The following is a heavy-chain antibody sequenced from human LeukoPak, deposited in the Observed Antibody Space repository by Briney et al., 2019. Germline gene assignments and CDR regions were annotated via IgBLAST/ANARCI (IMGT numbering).Heavy chain of an antibody. V-gene: IGHV4-4*02. CDR2: IYPSGST. D-gene: IGHD3-22*01. Sequence: PSETLSLTCAVSGGSISSNNWWSWVRQPPGKGLEWIGEIYPSGSTNYNPSLKSRVTISVDKSKNQFSLKLSSVTAADTAVYYCARDGYYDSGGYLTDYWGQGTLVTVSS. CDR1: GGSISSNNW. J-gene: IGHJ4*02. CDR3: ARDGYYDSGGYLTDY.